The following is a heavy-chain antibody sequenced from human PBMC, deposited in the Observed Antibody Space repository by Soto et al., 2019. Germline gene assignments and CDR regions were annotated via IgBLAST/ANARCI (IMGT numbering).Heavy chain of an antibody. CDR2: ISSDGSQK. J-gene: IGHJ2*01. Sequence: QVQLVESGGGVVQPGTSLRLSCAASGIAFSGCGMFWVRQTPSKGLEWVAAISSDGSQKYYADSVKGRFTISRDNSKNTLYVKMNGLTTEDTAVYYCAKNIVRGHWYFELWGRGTLVTVSS. CDR1: GIAFSGCG. D-gene: IGHD3-10*01. V-gene: IGHV3-30*18. CDR3: AKNIVRGHWYFEL.